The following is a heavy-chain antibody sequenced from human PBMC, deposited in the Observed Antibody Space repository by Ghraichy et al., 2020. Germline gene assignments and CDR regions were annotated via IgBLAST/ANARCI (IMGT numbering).Heavy chain of an antibody. CDR2: INHSGST. V-gene: IGHV4-34*01. CDR3: ARGGAAAGTSGHYYYGMDV. D-gene: IGHD6-13*01. Sequence: SQTLTLTCAVYGGSFSGYYWSWIRQPPGKGLEWIGEINHSGSTNYNPSLKSRVTISVDTSKNQFSLKLSSVTAADTAVYYCARGGAAAGTSGHYYYGMDVSGQRTTVTVS. CDR1: GGSFSGYY. J-gene: IGHJ6*02.